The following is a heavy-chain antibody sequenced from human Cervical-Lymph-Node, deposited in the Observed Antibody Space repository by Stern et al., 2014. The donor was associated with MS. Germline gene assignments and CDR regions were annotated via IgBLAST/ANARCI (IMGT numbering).Heavy chain of an antibody. D-gene: IGHD2-21*01. Sequence: QVQLVQSGSELKKPGAAVKVSCKASGYSFTSYAMNWVRQAPGQGLEWMGWINTNIGNPTYTQGFTGRFVFSLDTSVNTAYLQITSLKAEDTAVYYCARDGGSAYCADDCFDYWGQGTLVTVSS. CDR2: INTNIGNP. V-gene: IGHV7-4-1*02. CDR1: GYSFTSYA. J-gene: IGHJ4*02. CDR3: ARDGGSAYCADDCFDY.